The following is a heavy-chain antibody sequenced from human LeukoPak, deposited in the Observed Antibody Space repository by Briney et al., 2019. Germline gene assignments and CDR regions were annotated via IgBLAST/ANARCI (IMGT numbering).Heavy chain of an antibody. CDR2: ISSSSSYI. CDR3: ASYYYDSSGYFDY. J-gene: IGHJ4*02. D-gene: IGHD3-22*01. CDR1: GFTFSSYS. Sequence: GGSLRLSCAASGFTFSSYSMYWVRMAPGKGLEWVSSISSSSSYIYYADSVKGRFTISRDNAKNSLYLQMNSLRAEDTAVYYCASYYYDSSGYFDYWGQGALVSVSS. V-gene: IGHV3-21*01.